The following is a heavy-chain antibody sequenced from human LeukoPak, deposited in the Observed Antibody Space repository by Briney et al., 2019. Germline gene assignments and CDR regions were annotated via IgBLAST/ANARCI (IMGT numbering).Heavy chain of an antibody. CDR3: VRSMRRGSYDS. D-gene: IGHD1-26*01. V-gene: IGHV3-7*03. CDR2: IKQDGSDK. J-gene: IGHJ4*02. CDR1: GFIFSNYW. Sequence: PGGSLRLSCAASGFIFSNYWMSWVRQAPGKGLEWVANIKQDGSDKYYVDSVKGRFTISRDNGKNSLYLEMNSPRAEDTAMYYCVRSMRRGSYDSWGQGALVTVSS.